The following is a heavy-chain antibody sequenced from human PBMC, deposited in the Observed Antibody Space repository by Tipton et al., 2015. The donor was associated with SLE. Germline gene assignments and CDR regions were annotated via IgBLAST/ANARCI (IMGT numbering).Heavy chain of an antibody. CDR2: MYYSGST. V-gene: IGHV4-59*01. Sequence: TLSLTCTVSGDSISSDHWSWIRQPPGKGLEWIGYMYYSGSTKYNPSRKSRVTISVDTSKNQFSLKLSSVTAADTAVYYCARGATVDWDRVAFDSWGQGTLVTVSS. D-gene: IGHD3/OR15-3a*01. CDR1: GDSISSDH. CDR3: ARGATVDWDRVAFDS. J-gene: IGHJ4*02.